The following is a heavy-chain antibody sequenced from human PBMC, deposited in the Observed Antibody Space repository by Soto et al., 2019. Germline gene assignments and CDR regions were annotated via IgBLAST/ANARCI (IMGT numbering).Heavy chain of an antibody. CDR3: ARDPYGDSHGPLDY. Sequence: GGSLRLSCAASGFTFSSYAMHWVRQAPGKGLEWVAVISYDGSNKYYADSVKGRFTISRDNSKNTLYLQMNSLRAEDTAVYYCARDPYGDSHGPLDYWGQGTLVTVSS. J-gene: IGHJ4*02. V-gene: IGHV3-30-3*01. CDR2: ISYDGSNK. CDR1: GFTFSSYA. D-gene: IGHD4-17*01.